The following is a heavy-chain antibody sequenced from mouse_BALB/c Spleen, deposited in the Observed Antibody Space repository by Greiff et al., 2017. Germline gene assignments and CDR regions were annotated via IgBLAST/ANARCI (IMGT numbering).Heavy chain of an antibody. CDR1: GYTFTDYA. V-gene: IGHV1S137*01. J-gene: IGHJ3*01. CDR3: ARDGDYDGGAWFAY. CDR2: ISTYYGDA. D-gene: IGHD2-4*01. Sequence: VQLQQSGAELVRPGVSVKISCKGSGYTFTDYAMHWVKQSHAKSLEWIGVISTYYGDASFNQKFKGKATMTVDKSSSTAYMELARLTSEDSAIYYCARDGDYDGGAWFAYWGQGTLVTVSA.